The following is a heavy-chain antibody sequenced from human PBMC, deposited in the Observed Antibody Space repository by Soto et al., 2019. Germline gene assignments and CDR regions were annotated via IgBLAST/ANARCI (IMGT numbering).Heavy chain of an antibody. V-gene: IGHV4-4*07. D-gene: IGHD3-10*01. CDR2: IDTSGTT. J-gene: IGHJ6*02. Sequence: NPSETLSLTCTVSGGSISSYYVSWIRQSAGKGLEWIGRIDTSGTTNHNPSLKSRVTMSVDASKNHFSLNLSSVTAADTAVYYWARGPRGYVYYHGMDVWGQGTTVTVSS. CDR1: GGSISSYY. CDR3: ARGPRGYVYYHGMDV.